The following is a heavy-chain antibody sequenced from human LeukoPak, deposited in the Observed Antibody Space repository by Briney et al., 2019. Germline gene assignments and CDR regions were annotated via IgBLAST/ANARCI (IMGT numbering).Heavy chain of an antibody. CDR3: ARGSGNYCFDY. Sequence: ASVKVSCKASGYTFTAYYMHWVRQAPGQGLEWMGWINPNSGDTNYAQKFQGRVTMTRDTSISTAYMELSRLRSDDAAVYYCARGSGNYCFDYWGQGTPVSVSS. V-gene: IGHV1-2*02. J-gene: IGHJ4*02. CDR2: INPNSGDT. D-gene: IGHD1-14*01. CDR1: GYTFTAYY.